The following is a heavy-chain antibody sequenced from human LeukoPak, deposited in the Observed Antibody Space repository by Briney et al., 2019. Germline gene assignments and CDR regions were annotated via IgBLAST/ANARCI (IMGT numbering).Heavy chain of an antibody. CDR3: ARVSIFGVVINQYFDY. V-gene: IGHV1-2*02. Sequence: ASVKVSCKASGYTFTGYYMHWVRQAPGQGLEWMGWINPNSVGTNYAQKFQGRVTMTRDTSISTAYMELSRLRSDDTAVYYCARVSIFGVVINQYFDYWGQGTLVTVSS. D-gene: IGHD3-3*01. CDR2: INPNSVGT. CDR1: GYTFTGYY. J-gene: IGHJ4*02.